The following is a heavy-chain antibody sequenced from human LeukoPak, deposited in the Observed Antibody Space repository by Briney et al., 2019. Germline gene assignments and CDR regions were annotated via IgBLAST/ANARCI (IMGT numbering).Heavy chain of an antibody. D-gene: IGHD3-22*01. CDR2: IWYDGSNK. V-gene: IGHV3-33*06. CDR1: GFAFSNYV. J-gene: IGHJ6*02. Sequence: PGRSLRLSCAASGFAFSNYVMHWVRQTPGKGLEWVAVIWYDGSNKYYADSVKGRFTISRDNSKNTLYLQMNSLRAEDTAVYYCAKDGLHHSNGPGWGMDVWGQGTTVTVSS. CDR3: AKDGLHHSNGPGWGMDV.